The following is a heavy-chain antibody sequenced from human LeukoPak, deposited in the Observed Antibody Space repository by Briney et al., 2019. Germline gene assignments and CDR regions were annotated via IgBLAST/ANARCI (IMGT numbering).Heavy chain of an antibody. Sequence: SQTLSLTCAISGDSVSSNSAAWNWIRQSPSRGLEWLGRTYYKSKWYNNYAVSVKSRISINPDTSKNQFTLQLNSVTPEDTAVYFCARARDYGDLSFDYWGQGPLVTVSS. CDR3: ARARDYGDLSFDY. CDR2: TYYKSKWYN. D-gene: IGHD4-17*01. V-gene: IGHV6-1*01. CDR1: GDSVSSNSAA. J-gene: IGHJ4*02.